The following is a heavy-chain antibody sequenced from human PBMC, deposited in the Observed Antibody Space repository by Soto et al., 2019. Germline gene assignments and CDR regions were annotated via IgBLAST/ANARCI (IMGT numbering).Heavy chain of an antibody. CDR1: GFTFSNYW. V-gene: IGHV3-7*03. J-gene: IGHJ6*02. Sequence: EVQLVESGGGLVQPGGSLRLSCRASGFTFSNYWMTWARQAPGKGLEWVANVKQDGSENSYVGSVKGRFTISRDNAKNSLYLQMNNLRAEDAAVYFCARERGSKSMDVWGQGTTVTVSS. CDR3: ARERGSKSMDV. D-gene: IGHD2-15*01. CDR2: VKQDGSEN.